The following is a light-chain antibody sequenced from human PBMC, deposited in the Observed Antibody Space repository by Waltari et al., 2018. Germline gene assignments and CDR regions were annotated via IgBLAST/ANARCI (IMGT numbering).Light chain of an antibody. Sequence: QSALTQPASVSGSPGQSITISCAGTSSDVGGYDSVSWYQEHPGKAPKLMFHGLRNRPSGVSSRFSGSKSGNTASLTISGLQAEDEANYYCSSYTTSITLVFGGGTKLTVL. CDR2: GLR. CDR1: SSDVGGYDS. V-gene: IGLV2-14*03. CDR3: SSYTTSITLV. J-gene: IGLJ2*01.